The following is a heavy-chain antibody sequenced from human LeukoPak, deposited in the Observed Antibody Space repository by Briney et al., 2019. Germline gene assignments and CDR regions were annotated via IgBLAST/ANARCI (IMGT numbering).Heavy chain of an antibody. Sequence: ASVKVSCNASGYTFTGYYMHWVRQAPGQGLEWMGRINPTSGGTNYVQRFQGRVTMTRDTSISTAYMELSRLRSDDTAVYYCAREYCSSISCFKYFDYWGQGTLVTVSS. J-gene: IGHJ4*02. V-gene: IGHV1-2*06. CDR1: GYTFTGYY. CDR3: AREYCSSISCFKYFDY. D-gene: IGHD2-2*01. CDR2: INPTSGGT.